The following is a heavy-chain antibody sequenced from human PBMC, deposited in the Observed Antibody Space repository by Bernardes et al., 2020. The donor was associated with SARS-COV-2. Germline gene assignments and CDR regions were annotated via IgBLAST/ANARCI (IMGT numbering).Heavy chain of an antibody. Sequence: GGSLRLSCVASGFTFSTFAMDWVRQAPGKGLEWVALMSSDGSNEHYADSVKGRFSVSRDNSKNTLYLQMNSLRAEDTAVYYCARERGLGLFDYWGPGTVVTVSS. V-gene: IGHV3-30*03. D-gene: IGHD3-9*01. CDR3: ARERGLGLFDY. CDR2: MSSDGSNE. CDR1: GFTFSTFA. J-gene: IGHJ4*02.